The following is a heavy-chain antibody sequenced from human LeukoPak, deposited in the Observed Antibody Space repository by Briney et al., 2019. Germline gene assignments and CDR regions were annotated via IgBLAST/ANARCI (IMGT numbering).Heavy chain of an antibody. CDR1: GFTFSNAW. CDR2: IKSKTDGGTT. D-gene: IGHD1-14*01. CDR3: TPAWGGTLDY. V-gene: IGHV3-15*01. Sequence: KTGGSLRLSCAASGFTFSNAWMSWVRQAPGKGLEWVGRIKSKTDGGTTDYAAPVKGRFTISRDDSKNTLYLKMNSLKTEDTAVYYCTPAWGGTLDYWGQGTLVTVSS. J-gene: IGHJ4*02.